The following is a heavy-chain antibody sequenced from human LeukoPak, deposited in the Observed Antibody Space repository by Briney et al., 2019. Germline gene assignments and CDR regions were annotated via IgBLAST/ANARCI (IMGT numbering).Heavy chain of an antibody. J-gene: IGHJ4*02. CDR2: ISPSGGST. CDR3: AKDPRVGDGSGSYYPLFYFDY. D-gene: IGHD3-10*01. V-gene: IGHV1-46*01. Sequence: ASVKVSCKTSGFTFTSYYMHWVRQAPGQGLEWVGRISPSGGSTSYAQKFQGRVTMTRDTSTSTVYMELSSLRSEDTAVYYCAKDPRVGDGSGSYYPLFYFDYWGQGTLVTVSS. CDR1: GFTFTSYY.